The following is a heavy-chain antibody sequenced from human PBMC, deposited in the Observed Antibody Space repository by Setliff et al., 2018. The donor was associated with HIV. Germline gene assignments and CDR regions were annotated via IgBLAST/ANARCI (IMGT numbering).Heavy chain of an antibody. CDR1: GYSISSGYY. V-gene: IGHV4-38-2*02. Sequence: SETLSLTCTVSGYSISSGYYWGWIRQPPGKGLEWIGSIYHSGSTYYNPSLKSRVTISVDTSKNQLSLNLTSVTAADTAVYYCASRVYYYDSNNFLREEGFDPWGQGTLVTVSS. D-gene: IGHD3-22*01. J-gene: IGHJ5*02. CDR3: ASRVYYYDSNNFLREEGFDP. CDR2: IYHSGST.